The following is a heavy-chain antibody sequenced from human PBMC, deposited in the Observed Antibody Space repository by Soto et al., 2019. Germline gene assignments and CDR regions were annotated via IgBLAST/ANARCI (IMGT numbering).Heavy chain of an antibody. CDR1: GYSFTSYW. CDR3: ARHTDRPNDAFDI. J-gene: IGHJ3*02. V-gene: IGHV5-51*01. Sequence: GESLKISCKGSGYSFTSYWIGWVRQMPGKGLEWMGIIYPDDSDTRYSPSFQGQVTISADKSISTAYLHWSSLKASDTAMYYCARHTDRPNDAFDIWGQGTMVTVSS. CDR2: IYPDDSDT.